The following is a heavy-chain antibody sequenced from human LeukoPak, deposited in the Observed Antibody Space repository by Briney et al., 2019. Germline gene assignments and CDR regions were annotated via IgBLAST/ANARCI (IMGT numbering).Heavy chain of an antibody. V-gene: IGHV4-59*01. D-gene: IGHD3-22*01. CDR2: IYYSGST. Sequence: SETLSLTCTVSGGSISRYYWSWIRQHPGAGLEWIGYIYYSGSTNYHPSLKSRVTISVDTSKNQFSLKLSSVTAADTAVYYCARERFTSYYDSSGYVSFFDYWGQGTLVTVSS. CDR1: GGSISRYY. CDR3: ARERFTSYYDSSGYVSFFDY. J-gene: IGHJ4*02.